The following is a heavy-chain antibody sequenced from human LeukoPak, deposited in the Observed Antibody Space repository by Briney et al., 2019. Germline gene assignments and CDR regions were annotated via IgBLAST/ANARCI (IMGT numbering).Heavy chain of an antibody. D-gene: IGHD3-3*01. CDR1: GFTFSSYW. CDR2: IKQDGSEK. V-gene: IGHV3-7*01. J-gene: IGHJ5*02. Sequence: GGSLRLSCAASGFTFSSYWMSWVPQAPGKGLEWVANIKQDGSEKYYVDSVKGRFTISRDNAKNSLYLQMNSLRAEDTAVYYFARDQRRLRFLEWKLPFNPWGQGTLVTVSS. CDR3: ARDQRRLRFLEWKLPFNP.